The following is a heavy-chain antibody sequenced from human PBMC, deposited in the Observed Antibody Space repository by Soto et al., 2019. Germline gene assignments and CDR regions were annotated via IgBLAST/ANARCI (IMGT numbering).Heavy chain of an antibody. CDR3: AREKWLVRRNDPFDI. CDR2: INPNSGST. J-gene: IGHJ3*02. V-gene: IGHV1-46*01. D-gene: IGHD6-19*01. Sequence: ASVKVSCKASGYTFINYYMHWVRQAPGQGLEWMGIINPNSGSTTYAQKFQGRVTLTRDTSTNTVNMELSSLRSEDTAVYYCAREKWLVRRNDPFDIWGQGIMVTVSS. CDR1: GYTFINYY.